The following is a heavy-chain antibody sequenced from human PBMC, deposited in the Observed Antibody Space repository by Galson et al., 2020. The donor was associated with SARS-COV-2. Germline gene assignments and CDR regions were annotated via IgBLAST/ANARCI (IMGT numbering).Heavy chain of an antibody. CDR1: GYTLTELS. Sequence: ASVKVSCKVSGYTLTELSMHWVRQAPGKGLEWMGGFDHEDGETIYAQKFQGRVTMTEDTSTDTAYMELSSLRSEDTAVYYCATSTIFGVANWFDPWGQGTLVTVSS. CDR2: FDHEDGET. V-gene: IGHV1-24*01. J-gene: IGHJ5*02. D-gene: IGHD3-3*01. CDR3: ATSTIFGVANWFDP.